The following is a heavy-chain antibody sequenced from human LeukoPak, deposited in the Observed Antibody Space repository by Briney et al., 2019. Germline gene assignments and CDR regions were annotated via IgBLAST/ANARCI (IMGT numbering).Heavy chain of an antibody. CDR2: IKQDGSEK. CDR1: GFTFSSYW. V-gene: IGHV3-7*01. Sequence: PGGSLRLSCAASGFTFSSYWMSWVRQAPGKGLEWVANIKQDGSEKYYVDSVKGRFTISRDNAKNSLYLQMNSLRAEDTAVYYCASTYYSDAFDIRGQGTMVTVSS. J-gene: IGHJ3*02. D-gene: IGHD3-10*01. CDR3: ASTYYSDAFDI.